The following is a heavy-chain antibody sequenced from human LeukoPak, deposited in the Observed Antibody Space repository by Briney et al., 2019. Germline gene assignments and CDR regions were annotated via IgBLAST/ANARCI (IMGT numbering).Heavy chain of an antibody. CDR3: ATGEQQWLPGNFDY. D-gene: IGHD6-19*01. Sequence: ASVKVSCKVSGYALTELSMHWVRQAPGKGLEWMGGFDPEDGETIYAQKFQGRVTMTEDTSTDTAYMELSSLRSEDTAVYYCATGEQQWLPGNFDYWGQGTLVTVSS. V-gene: IGHV1-24*01. J-gene: IGHJ4*02. CDR2: FDPEDGET. CDR1: GYALTELS.